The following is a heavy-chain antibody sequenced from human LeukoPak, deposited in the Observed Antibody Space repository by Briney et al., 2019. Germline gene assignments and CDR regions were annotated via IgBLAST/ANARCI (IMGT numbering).Heavy chain of an antibody. V-gene: IGHV1-46*01. CDR1: GYTFTSYY. CDR3: ARDGEVRQGHCSTTSCPVDY. CDR2: LRPSSGGT. Sequence: ASVKVSCKAFGYTFTSYYFHWVRQAPGQGLEWMGILRPSSGGTNYAQKFQGRVTMTRDTSMSTAYMEVSGLRFDDTAVYYCARDGEVRQGHCSTTSCPVDYWGQGTLITVSS. J-gene: IGHJ4*02. D-gene: IGHD2-2*01.